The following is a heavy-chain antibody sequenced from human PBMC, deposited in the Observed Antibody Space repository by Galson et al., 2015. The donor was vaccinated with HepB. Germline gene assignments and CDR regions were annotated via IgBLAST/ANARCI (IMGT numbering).Heavy chain of an antibody. J-gene: IGHJ6*03. Sequence: SLRLSCAASGFTFSSYSMNWVRQAPGKGLEWVSSISSSSSYIYYADSVKGRFTISRDNAKNSLYLQMNSLRAEDTAVYYCARGFPRCASCYDYYYMDVWGKGTTVTVSS. CDR1: GFTFSSYS. CDR3: ARGFPRCASCYDYYYMDV. D-gene: IGHD2-2*01. V-gene: IGHV3-21*01. CDR2: ISSSSSYI.